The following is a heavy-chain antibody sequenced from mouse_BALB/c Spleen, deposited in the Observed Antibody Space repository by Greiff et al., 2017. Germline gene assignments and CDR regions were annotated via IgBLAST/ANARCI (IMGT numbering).Heavy chain of an antibody. CDR3: ARTGGNYGYYAMDY. D-gene: IGHD2-1*01. CDR1: GYTFTSYT. V-gene: IGHV1-4*02. J-gene: IGHJ4*01. Sequence: QVQLKESAAELARPGASVKMSCKASGYTFTSYTMHWVKQRPGQGLEWIGYINPSSGYTEYNQKFKDKTTLTADKSSSTAYMQLSSLTSEDSAVYYCARTGGNYGYYAMDYWGQGTSVTVSS. CDR2: INPSSGYT.